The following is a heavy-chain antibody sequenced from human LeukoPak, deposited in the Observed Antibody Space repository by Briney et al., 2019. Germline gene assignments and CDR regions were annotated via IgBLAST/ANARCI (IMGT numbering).Heavy chain of an antibody. V-gene: IGHV1-69*13. Sequence: SVNVSFKASGGTFSSYAISWERQAPGQGLEWMGGIIPIFGTANYAQKFQGRVTITADESTSTAYMELSSLRSEDTAVYYCAIDYGDYAVVYWGQGTLVTVSS. D-gene: IGHD4-17*01. CDR1: GGTFSSYA. CDR3: AIDYGDYAVVY. CDR2: IIPIFGTA. J-gene: IGHJ4*02.